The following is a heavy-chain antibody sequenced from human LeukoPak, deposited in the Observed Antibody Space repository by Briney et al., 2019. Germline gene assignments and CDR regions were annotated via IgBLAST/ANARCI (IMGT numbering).Heavy chain of an antibody. Sequence: PGGSLRLSCAASGFTFSNFAMSWVRQAPGKGLEWVSAISGSTDRTYYADSVKGRFTVSRDNSKNTLYLQMNSLSVEDTAVYYCARVSMDSDCGGGGCLRHFDYWGQGTLVTVSS. CDR1: GFTFSNFA. J-gene: IGHJ4*02. CDR2: ISGSTDRT. CDR3: ARVSMDSDCGGGGCLRHFDY. V-gene: IGHV3-23*01. D-gene: IGHD2-15*01.